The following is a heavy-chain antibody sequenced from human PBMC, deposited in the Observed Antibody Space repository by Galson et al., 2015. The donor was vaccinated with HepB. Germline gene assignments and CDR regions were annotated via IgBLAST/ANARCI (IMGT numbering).Heavy chain of an antibody. CDR1: GYTFTSYG. J-gene: IGHJ4*02. CDR3: ARGRPYYDFWSGSPYYFDY. D-gene: IGHD3-3*01. Sequence: SVKVSCKASGYTFTSYGISWVRQAPGQGLEWMGWISVHNGNTKYARNLQGRVTMTTDTSTSTAYMELKSLRSDDTAVYYCARGRPYYDFWSGSPYYFDYWGQGTLVTVSS. V-gene: IGHV1-18*01. CDR2: ISVHNGNT.